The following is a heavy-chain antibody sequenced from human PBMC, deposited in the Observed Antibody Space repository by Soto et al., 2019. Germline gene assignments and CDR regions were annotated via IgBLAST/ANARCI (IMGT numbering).Heavy chain of an antibody. Sequence: SETLSLTCTVSGGSVSSGSYYWSWIRQPPGKGLEWIGYIYYSGSTNYNPSLKSRVTISVDTSKNQFSLKLSSVTAADTAVYYSARVVITFGGVTVIGPFDYWGQGTMVTVSS. CDR1: GGSVSSGSYY. J-gene: IGHJ4*02. CDR2: IYYSGST. D-gene: IGHD3-16*02. CDR3: ARVVITFGGVTVIGPFDY. V-gene: IGHV4-61*01.